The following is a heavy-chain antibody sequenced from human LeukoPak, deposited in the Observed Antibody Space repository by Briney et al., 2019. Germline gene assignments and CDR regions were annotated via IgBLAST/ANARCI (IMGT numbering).Heavy chain of an antibody. CDR2: IRGSGGST. V-gene: IGHV3-23*01. D-gene: IGHD3-3*01. J-gene: IGHJ3*02. CDR3: ARDYDFWSGTGKGAFDI. CDR1: GVTFSSYA. Sequence: GGSLRLSCAASGVTFSSYAMSWVRQAPGKGLEWVSGIRGSGGSTYYADSVKGRFTISRDSSKNTLYLQMNSLRVEDTAVYYCARDYDFWSGTGKGAFDIWGQGTMVTVSP.